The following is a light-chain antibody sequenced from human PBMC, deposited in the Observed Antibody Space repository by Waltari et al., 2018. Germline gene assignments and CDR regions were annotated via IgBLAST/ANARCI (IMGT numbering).Light chain of an antibody. J-gene: IGKJ5*01. CDR2: DAS. CDR1: QGIRNY. V-gene: IGKV1-16*02. Sequence: DIQMTQSPSSLSASVGDRVTITCRASQGIRNYLAWSQQKPGKAPKSLIYDASSLQSGVSSKFSGSGFGTDFTLTITSLQPEEFATYYCQQYHSFPITFGQGTRLEIK. CDR3: QQYHSFPIT.